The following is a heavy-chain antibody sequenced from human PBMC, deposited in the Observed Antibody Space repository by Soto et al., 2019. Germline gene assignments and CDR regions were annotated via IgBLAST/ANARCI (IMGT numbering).Heavy chain of an antibody. CDR3: ARGRSYWCNYYYGMDV. J-gene: IGHJ6*02. CDR2: INHSGST. D-gene: IGHD2-8*02. V-gene: IGHV4-34*01. CDR1: GGSFSGYY. Sequence: SETLSLTCAVYGGSFSGYYWSWIRQPPGKGLEWIGEINHSGSTNYNPSLKSRVTISVDTSKNQFSLKLSSVTAADTAVYYCARGRSYWCNYYYGMDVWGQGTTVTVSS.